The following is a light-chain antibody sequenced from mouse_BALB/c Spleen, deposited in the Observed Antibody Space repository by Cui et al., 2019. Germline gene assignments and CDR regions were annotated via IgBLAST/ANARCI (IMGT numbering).Light chain of an antibody. J-gene: IGKJ5*01. CDR1: SSVSY. CDR2: LTS. Sequence: QLVFIQSPALMSASPGEKVTMTCRASSSVSYMYWYQQKPRSSPKPWIYLTSNLASGVPARFSGSGSGTSYSLTISSMEAEDAATYYCQQWSSNPLTFGAGTKLELK. V-gene: IGKV4-68*01. CDR3: QQWSSNPLT.